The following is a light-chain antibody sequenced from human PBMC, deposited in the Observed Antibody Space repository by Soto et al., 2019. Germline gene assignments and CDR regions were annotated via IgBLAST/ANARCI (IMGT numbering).Light chain of an antibody. CDR2: AAS. CDR1: QGISSY. V-gene: IGKV1-9*01. Sequence: DIQLTQSPSFLSASVGDRVTITCRASQGISSYLAWYQQKPGKAPKLLIYAASTLQSGVPSRFSGSESGKEFTLTISSLQPKNFATYYCKQLNSYPRIPSGQGTRLEIK. J-gene: IGKJ5*01. CDR3: KQLNSYPRIP.